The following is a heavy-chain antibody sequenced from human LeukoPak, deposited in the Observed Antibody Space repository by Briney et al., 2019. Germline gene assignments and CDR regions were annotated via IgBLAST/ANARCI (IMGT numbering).Heavy chain of an antibody. D-gene: IGHD6-13*01. CDR3: AKGPGYSSSWYQGWFDP. CDR1: GFTFSSYW. Sequence: GGSLRLSCAASGFTFSSYWMHWVRQAPGKGLVWVSRINSHGSSTSYADSVKGRFTISRDNAKNTLYLQMNSLRAEDTAVYYCAKGPGYSSSWYQGWFDPWGQGTLVTVSS. CDR2: INSHGSST. V-gene: IGHV3-74*01. J-gene: IGHJ5*02.